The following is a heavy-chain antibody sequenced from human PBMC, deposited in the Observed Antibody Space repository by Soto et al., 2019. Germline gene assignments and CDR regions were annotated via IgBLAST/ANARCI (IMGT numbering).Heavy chain of an antibody. CDR3: ASEVSSTKGMDV. J-gene: IGHJ6*02. CDR1: GDSVSSSSYY. CDR2: VYYTGNS. Sequence: ETLSLTCTVSGDSVSSSSYYWGWIRQPPGRGLEWIASVYYTGNSFYNPSLKSRVALSVDISKNQFSLRLRSLTASDTAVYYCASEVSSTKGMDVWGQGTTVTVSS. D-gene: IGHD2-2*01. V-gene: IGHV4-39*01.